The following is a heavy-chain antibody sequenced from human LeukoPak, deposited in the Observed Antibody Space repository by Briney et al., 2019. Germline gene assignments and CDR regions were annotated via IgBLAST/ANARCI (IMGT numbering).Heavy chain of an antibody. Sequence: AGGSLRLSCAASGFTVSSNYMNWVRQAPGKGLEWVSAISGSGGSTNYADSVKGRFTISRDNSKNTLYLQMNSLRAEDTAVYYCANGARRYGGTAVSYYYYGMDVWGQGTTVTVSS. J-gene: IGHJ6*02. CDR1: GFTVSSNY. D-gene: IGHD4-23*01. V-gene: IGHV3-23*01. CDR3: ANGARRYGGTAVSYYYYGMDV. CDR2: ISGSGGST.